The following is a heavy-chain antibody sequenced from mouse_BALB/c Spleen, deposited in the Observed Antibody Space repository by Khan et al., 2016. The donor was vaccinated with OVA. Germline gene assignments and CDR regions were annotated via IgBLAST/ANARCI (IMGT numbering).Heavy chain of an antibody. CDR1: GFTFSTYG. D-gene: IGHD1-1*02. V-gene: IGHV5-6*01. Sequence: EVELVESGGDLVKPGGSLKLSCAASGFTFSTYGMSWVRQTPDKRLEWVATVSTGGGYTYYPDSVKGRFIISRDNAKTTLYLKMSGLMYEETARFYCTRLAYYYGGEGFAYWGQGTLVTVSA. CDR2: VSTGGGYT. CDR3: TRLAYYYGGEGFAY. J-gene: IGHJ3*01.